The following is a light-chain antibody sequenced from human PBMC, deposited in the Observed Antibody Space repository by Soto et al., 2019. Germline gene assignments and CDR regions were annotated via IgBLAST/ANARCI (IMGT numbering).Light chain of an antibody. CDR1: KLGDKY. J-gene: IGLJ2*01. Sequence: SYELTQPPSVSVSPGQTASITCSGDKLGDKYACWYQQKPGQSPVLVIYQDSKRPSGIPERFSGSNSGNTATLTISGTQAMDEADYYCQAWDSSTAGGGPRVFGGGTKLTVL. V-gene: IGLV3-1*01. CDR2: QDS. CDR3: QAWDSSTAGGGPRV.